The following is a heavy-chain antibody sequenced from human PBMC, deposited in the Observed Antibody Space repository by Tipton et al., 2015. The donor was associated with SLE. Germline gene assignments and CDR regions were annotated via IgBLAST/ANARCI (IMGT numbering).Heavy chain of an antibody. J-gene: IGHJ6*03. V-gene: IGHV4-34*01. CDR2: INHSGST. CDR3: ARVRPPLSIFGVVKGTDYYYMDV. Sequence: LSCAVYGGSFRGYYWSWIRQTPGKGLEWIGEINHSGSTNYNPSLKSRVTISVDTSKNQFSLKLSSVTAADTAVYYCARVRPPLSIFGVVKGTDYYYMDVWGKGTTVTVSS. D-gene: IGHD3-3*01. CDR1: GGSFRGYY.